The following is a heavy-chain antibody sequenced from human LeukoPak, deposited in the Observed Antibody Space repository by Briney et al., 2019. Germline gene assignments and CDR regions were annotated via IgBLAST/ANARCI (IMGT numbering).Heavy chain of an antibody. J-gene: IGHJ4*02. CDR1: GFTFSSYS. CDR2: IYYSGST. D-gene: IGHD6-13*01. Sequence: GSLRLSCAASGFTFSSYSMNWVRQAPGKGLEWIGSIYYSGSTYYNPSLKSRVTISVDTSKNQFSLKLSSVTAADTAVYYCARDMRGRGIAAAGPILKWGQGTLVTVSS. V-gene: IGHV4-39*07. CDR3: ARDMRGRGIAAAGPILK.